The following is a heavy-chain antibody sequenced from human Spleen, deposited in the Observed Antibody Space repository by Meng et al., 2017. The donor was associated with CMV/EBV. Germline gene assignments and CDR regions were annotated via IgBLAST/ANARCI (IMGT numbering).Heavy chain of an antibody. J-gene: IGHJ6*02. CDR2: INHSGST. V-gene: IGHV4-34*01. CDR3: ARGRITIFGVVHMDV. CDR1: GGSFSGYY. D-gene: IGHD3-3*01. Sequence: SETLSLTCAVYGGSFSGYYWSWIRQPPGKGLEWIGEINHSGSTNYNPSLKSRITMSVDTSKNQFYLKLSSVTAADTAVYYCARGRITIFGVVHMDVWGQGTTVTVSS.